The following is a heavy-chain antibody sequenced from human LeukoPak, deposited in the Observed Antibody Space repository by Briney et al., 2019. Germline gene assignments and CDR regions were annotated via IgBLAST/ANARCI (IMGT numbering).Heavy chain of an antibody. J-gene: IGHJ3*02. D-gene: IGHD5-24*01. CDR2: ISYDGSNK. CDR3: AKDDMPSRPEMATIGVAFDI. CDR1: GFTFSSYG. Sequence: GGSLRLSCAASGFTFSSYGMHWVRQAPGKGLEWVAVISYDGSNKYYADSVKGRFTISRDNSKNTLYLQMNSLRAEDTAVYYCAKDDMPSRPEMATIGVAFDIWGQGTMVTVSS. V-gene: IGHV3-30*18.